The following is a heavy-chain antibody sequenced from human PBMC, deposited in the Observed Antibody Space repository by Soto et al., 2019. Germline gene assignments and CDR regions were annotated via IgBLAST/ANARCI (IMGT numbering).Heavy chain of an antibody. CDR3: ASSGPLVINGFYYPAMDG. V-gene: IGHV4-34*01. CDR1: GWSFSGYY. D-gene: IGHD3-22*01. Sequence: PETLSLTCSIYGWSFSGYYWSWIRQPPGTGLEWIGEINHSGNTNYNPSLKSRVTISVDTSNNQFSLKLNSVTAADTAVYYCASSGPLVINGFYYPAMDGWGQGTKVTVSS. J-gene: IGHJ6*02. CDR2: INHSGNT.